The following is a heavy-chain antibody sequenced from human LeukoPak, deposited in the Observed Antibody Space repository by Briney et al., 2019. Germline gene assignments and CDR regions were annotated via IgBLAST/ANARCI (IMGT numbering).Heavy chain of an antibody. Sequence: SVKVSCKASGGTFSSYAISWVRQAPGQGLEWMGGIIPIFGTANYAQKFQGRVTIAADESTSTAYMELSSLRSEDTAVYYCAPYYYDSSGYDDAFDIWGQGTMVTVSS. CDR3: APYYYDSSGYDDAFDI. J-gene: IGHJ3*02. CDR1: GGTFSSYA. CDR2: IIPIFGTA. D-gene: IGHD3-22*01. V-gene: IGHV1-69*13.